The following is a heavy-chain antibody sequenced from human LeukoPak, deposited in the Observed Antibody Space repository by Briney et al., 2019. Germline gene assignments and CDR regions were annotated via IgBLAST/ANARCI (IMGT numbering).Heavy chain of an antibody. Sequence: KPSETLSLTCTVSGGSISSYYWSWLRQPPGKGLEWIGYIYYSGSTNYNPSLKSRVTISVDTSKNQFSLKLSSVTAADTAVYYCARGWRGAGNYYPYYYYMDVWGEGTTVTISS. D-gene: IGHD1-26*01. CDR3: ARGWRGAGNYYPYYYYMDV. J-gene: IGHJ6*03. V-gene: IGHV4-59*01. CDR1: GGSISSYY. CDR2: IYYSGST.